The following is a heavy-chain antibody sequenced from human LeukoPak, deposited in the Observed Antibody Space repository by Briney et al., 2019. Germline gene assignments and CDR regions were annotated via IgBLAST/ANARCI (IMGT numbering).Heavy chain of an antibody. D-gene: IGHD3-3*01. Sequence: SQTLSLTCTVSGGSISSGSYYWSWIRQPAGRGLEWIGRIYTSGSTNYNPSLKSRVTISVDTSKNQFPLKLSSVTAADTAVYYCARDGRLRFLEWPLDAFDIWGQGTMVTVSS. CDR2: IYTSGST. V-gene: IGHV4-61*02. CDR1: GGSISSGSYY. J-gene: IGHJ3*02. CDR3: ARDGRLRFLEWPLDAFDI.